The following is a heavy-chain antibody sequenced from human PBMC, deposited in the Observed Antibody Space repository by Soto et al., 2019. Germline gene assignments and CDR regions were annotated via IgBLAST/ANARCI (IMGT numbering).Heavy chain of an antibody. V-gene: IGHV6-1*01. D-gene: IGHD6-19*01. J-gene: IGHJ4*02. CDR2: TYYRSKWYS. CDR3: ARGSYYSGWV. Sequence: SETLSLTCAISGDSVSSTSTAGIWIRQSPSRGLEWLGRTYYRSKWYSDYAVSVKSRITINPDTSKNQFSLQLNSVTPEDTAVYYCARGSYYSGWVWGQGTLVTVSS. CDR1: GDSVSSTSTA.